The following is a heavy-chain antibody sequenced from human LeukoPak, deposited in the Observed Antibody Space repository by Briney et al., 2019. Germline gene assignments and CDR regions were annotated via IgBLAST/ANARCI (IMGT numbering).Heavy chain of an antibody. CDR3: ARDRHWDQGNFDY. Sequence: ASVKVSCKASGYTITVYYIHWVRQAPGQGLEWMGWINPNSGDTNYAQKFQGRVTMTRGTSINTAFMELSRLRSDDTAVYYCARDRHWDQGNFDYWGQGTLVTVSS. CDR2: INPNSGDT. D-gene: IGHD7-27*01. J-gene: IGHJ4*02. V-gene: IGHV1-2*02. CDR1: GYTITVYY.